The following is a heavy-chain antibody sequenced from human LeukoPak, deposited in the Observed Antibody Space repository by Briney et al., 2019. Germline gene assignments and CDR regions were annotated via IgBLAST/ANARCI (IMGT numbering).Heavy chain of an antibody. CDR2: VSGSGSNT. D-gene: IGHD5-12*01. V-gene: IGHV3-23*01. CDR1: GFAFTTCA. J-gene: IGHJ3*02. Sequence: GGSLSLSCAASGFAFTTCAMSWVRQAPGKGLEWVSTVSGSGSNTYYADSVKGRFTISRDNSKNTLYLQMDSLRVEDTAVYYCAKDRRGYSGQIDIWGQGTMVTVS. CDR3: AKDRRGYSGQIDI.